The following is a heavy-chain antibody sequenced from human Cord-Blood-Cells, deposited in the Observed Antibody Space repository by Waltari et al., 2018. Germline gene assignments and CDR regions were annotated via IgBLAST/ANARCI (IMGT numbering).Heavy chain of an antibody. V-gene: IGHV1-69*01. J-gene: IGHJ3*02. CDR2: NFTYLCTE. D-gene: IGHD6-6*01. Sequence: QVQLVQSGAEVKKPGSSVKVSCKASGGTFSSYAISWVRQAPGQGLEWMGGNFTYLCTEKDAQKFKGRVTIPPDESTSTAYMELSRLRSGDTADYDCARVWEQLDAFDIWGQGTMVTVSS. CDR3: ARVWEQLDAFDI. CDR1: GGTFSSYA.